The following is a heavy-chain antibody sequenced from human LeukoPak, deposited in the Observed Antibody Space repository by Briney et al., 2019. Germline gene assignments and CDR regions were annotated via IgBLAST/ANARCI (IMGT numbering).Heavy chain of an antibody. CDR2: IYHSGST. CDR3: ARDSSPLYYYYMDV. V-gene: IGHV4-38-2*02. Sequence: SETLSLTCTVSGYSISSGYYWGWIRQPPGKGLEWIGSIYHSGSTYYNPSLKSRVTISVDTSKNQFSLKLSSVTAADTALYYCARDSSPLYYYYMDVWGKGTTVTVSS. CDR1: GYSISSGYY. J-gene: IGHJ6*03. D-gene: IGHD6-13*01.